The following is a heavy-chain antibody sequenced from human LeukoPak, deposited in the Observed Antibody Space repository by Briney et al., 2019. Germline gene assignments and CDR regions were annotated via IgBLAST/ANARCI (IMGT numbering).Heavy chain of an antibody. V-gene: IGHV1-18*01. CDR2: ISAYNGNT. CDR1: GYTFTSYG. D-gene: IGHD2-2*01. CDR3: ARGVPGYCSSTSCPFDP. Sequence: ASVKVSCKASGYTFTSYGISWVRQAPGQGLEWMGWISAYNGNTNYAQKLQGRVTMTTDTSTSTAYMELRSLRSDDTAVYYCARGVPGYCSSTSCPFDPWGQGTPVTVSS. J-gene: IGHJ5*02.